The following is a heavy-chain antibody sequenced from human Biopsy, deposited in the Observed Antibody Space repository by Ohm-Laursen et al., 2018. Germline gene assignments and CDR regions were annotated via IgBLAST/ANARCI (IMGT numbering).Heavy chain of an antibody. CDR1: AYTLTDYY. V-gene: IGHV1-2*02. J-gene: IGHJ3*02. Sequence: ASVKVSCKASAYTLTDYYLHWVRQAPGQGLKWMGWINPDSGGTNYAQRFQGRVTMTRDTSISTVQMELSSLRSDDTAVYYCARVGFSSTWPPDRHDAFDIWGQGTMVTVSS. CDR2: INPDSGGT. CDR3: ARVGFSSTWPPDRHDAFDI. D-gene: IGHD6-13*01.